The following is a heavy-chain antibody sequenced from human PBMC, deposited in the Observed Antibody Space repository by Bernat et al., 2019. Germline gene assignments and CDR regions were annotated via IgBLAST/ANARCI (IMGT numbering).Heavy chain of an antibody. Sequence: EVQLVESGGGLVQPGGSLRLSCAASGFTFSDYNMNWVRQAPGKGLEWVSSFSSSSSHKYYADSVKGRFTISRDNAKNSLYLQMNSLRAEDTAVYHCAREVAKDIVVVVGATGLDYWGQGTLVTVSS. J-gene: IGHJ4*02. D-gene: IGHD2-15*01. CDR2: FSSSSSHK. CDR1: GFTFSDYN. V-gene: IGHV3-21*01. CDR3: AREVAKDIVVVVGATGLDY.